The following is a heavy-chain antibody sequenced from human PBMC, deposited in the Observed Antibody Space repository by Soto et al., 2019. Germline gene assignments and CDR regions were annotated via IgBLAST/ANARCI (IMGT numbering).Heavy chain of an antibody. CDR1: GFTFSSYT. CDR3: AKAWGIDY. D-gene: IGHD7-27*01. J-gene: IGHJ4*02. V-gene: IGHV3-23*01. Sequence: GGSLRLSSAASGFTFSSYTMSWVRQAPGKGLEWVSTISGSGSSTYSADSVKGRFTISRDNSKNTLYLQMNSLRVEDTAIYYCAKAWGIDYWGQGTLVTVSS. CDR2: ISGSGSST.